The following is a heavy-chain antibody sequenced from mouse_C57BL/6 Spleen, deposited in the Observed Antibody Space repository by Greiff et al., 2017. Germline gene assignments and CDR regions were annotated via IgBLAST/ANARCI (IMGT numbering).Heavy chain of an antibody. Sequence: VQLQQSGAELVKPGASVKMSCKASGYTFTTYPMEWVKQSHGKGLEWIGNFDPSDGDTKYNQKFQGKATLTVEKSSSTVYFELIRLTADDSAVYYCARCYDGKRSFADWGKGTPVTVSS. CDR1: GYTFTTYP. J-gene: IGHJ1*03. D-gene: IGHD2-3*01. CDR3: ARCYDGKRSFAD. V-gene: IGHV1-47*01. CDR2: FDPSDGDT.